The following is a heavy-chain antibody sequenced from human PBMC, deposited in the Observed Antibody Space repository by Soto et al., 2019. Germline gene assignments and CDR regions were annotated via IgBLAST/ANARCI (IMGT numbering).Heavy chain of an antibody. Sequence: SATLSLTCSVSGGTISSYYWSWIRQPPGKGLEWIGYIYSRGTTSYSPSLKSRATILLDTSKNQFSLRLTSVTATDTAVYYCATGRISRGLDVWGQGTTVTVSS. CDR2: IYSRGTT. CDR3: ATGRISRGLDV. V-gene: IGHV4-59*12. CDR1: GGTISSYY. J-gene: IGHJ6*02.